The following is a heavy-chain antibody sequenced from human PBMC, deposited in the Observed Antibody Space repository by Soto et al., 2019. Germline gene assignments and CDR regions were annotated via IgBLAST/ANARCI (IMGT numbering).Heavy chain of an antibody. CDR3: DRDLGKLGSGSYYNHYYYGMDV. V-gene: IGHV3-21*01. D-gene: IGHD3-10*01. CDR1: GFTFSTYT. J-gene: IGHJ6*02. CDR2: ISSSSTYI. Sequence: GGSLRLSCAASGFTFSTYTMNWVRQAPGKGLEWVSFISSSSTYIDYADSVKGRFTISRDNAKNSLYLLMNRLRAEDTAVYYCDRDLGKLGSGSYYNHYYYGMDVWGQGPTVTVSS.